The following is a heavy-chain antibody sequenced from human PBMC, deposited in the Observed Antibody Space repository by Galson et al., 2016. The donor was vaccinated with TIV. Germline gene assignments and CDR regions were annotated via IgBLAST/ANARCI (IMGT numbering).Heavy chain of an antibody. J-gene: IGHJ4*02. V-gene: IGHV4-61*01. D-gene: IGHD1-7*01. CDR1: GYSIRSGSYY. CDR3: ARAENWNSPEFDY. CDR2: TFYPGTT. Sequence: SETLSLTCAVSGYSIRSGSYYWTWIRQPPGKGLECIGYTFYPGTTKYNPSLNSRVTISVDTSKNQISLNLSSVTAADTAVYYCARAENWNSPEFDYWGQGTLVIVSS.